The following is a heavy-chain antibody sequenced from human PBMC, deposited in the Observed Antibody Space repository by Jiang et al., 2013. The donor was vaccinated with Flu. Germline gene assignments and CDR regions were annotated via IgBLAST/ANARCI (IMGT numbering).Heavy chain of an antibody. Sequence: PGLVKPSETLSLTCTVSGGSISSSSYYWGWIRQPPGKGLEWIGSIYYSGSTYYNPSLKSRVTISVDTSKNQFSLKLSSVTAADTAVYYCARKPAVAGTWGNWYFDLWGRGTLVTVSS. D-gene: IGHD6-19*01. V-gene: IGHV4-39*01. CDR3: ARKPAVAGTWGNWYFDL. J-gene: IGHJ2*01. CDR2: IYYSGST. CDR1: GGSISSSSYY.